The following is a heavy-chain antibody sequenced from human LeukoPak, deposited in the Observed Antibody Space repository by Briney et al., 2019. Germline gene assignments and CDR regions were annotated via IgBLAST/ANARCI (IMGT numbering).Heavy chain of an antibody. Sequence: GGSLRLSCAASGFTFSSYAMSWVRQAPGEGLEWVSAISGSGGSTYYADSVEGRFTISRDNSKNTLYLQMNSLRAEDTAVYYCAAAYSSSSTPWWFDPWGQGTLVTVSS. CDR1: GFTFSSYA. CDR2: ISGSGGST. J-gene: IGHJ5*02. V-gene: IGHV3-23*01. D-gene: IGHD6-6*01. CDR3: AAAYSSSSTPWWFDP.